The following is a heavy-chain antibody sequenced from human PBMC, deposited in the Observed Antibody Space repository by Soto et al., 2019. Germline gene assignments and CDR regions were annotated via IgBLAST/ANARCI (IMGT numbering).Heavy chain of an antibody. CDR3: ARHVPGYCSGGSCYPNYFDY. V-gene: IGHV4-39*01. D-gene: IGHD2-15*01. CDR2: IYYSGST. CDR1: GGSISSSSYY. J-gene: IGHJ4*02. Sequence: SETLSLTCTVSGGSISSSSYYWGWIRQPPGKGLEWIGSIYYSGSTYYNPSLKSRVTISVDTSKNQFSRKLSSVTAADTAVYYGARHVPGYCSGGSCYPNYFDYWGQGTLVTVSS.